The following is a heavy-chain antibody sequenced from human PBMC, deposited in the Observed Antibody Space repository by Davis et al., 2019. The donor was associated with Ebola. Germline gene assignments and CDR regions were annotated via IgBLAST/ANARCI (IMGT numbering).Heavy chain of an antibody. V-gene: IGHV3-48*03. CDR3: AREAAHCGGDCHDY. J-gene: IGHJ4*02. D-gene: IGHD2-21*01. CDR2: IDSGGSGI. Sequence: GESLKISCAASGFTFSSYEMNWVRQAPGKGLEWVSYIDSGGSGIYYADSVKGRFTISRDNAKNSLHLQMDSLRAEDTAVYYCAREAAHCGGDCHDYWGQGTLVTVSS. CDR1: GFTFSSYE.